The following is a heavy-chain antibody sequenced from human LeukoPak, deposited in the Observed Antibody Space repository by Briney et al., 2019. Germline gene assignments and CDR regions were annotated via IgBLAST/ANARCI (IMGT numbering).Heavy chain of an antibody. J-gene: IGHJ4*02. Sequence: SQTLSLTCTVSGGSISSGGYYWSWIRQHPGKGLEWIGYIYYSGSTYYNPSLKSRVTISVDTSKNQFSLKLSSVTAADTAVYYCARVGHSYGPFDYWGQGTLVTVSS. V-gene: IGHV4-31*03. CDR1: GGSISSGGYY. D-gene: IGHD5-18*01. CDR3: ARVGHSYGPFDY. CDR2: IYYSGST.